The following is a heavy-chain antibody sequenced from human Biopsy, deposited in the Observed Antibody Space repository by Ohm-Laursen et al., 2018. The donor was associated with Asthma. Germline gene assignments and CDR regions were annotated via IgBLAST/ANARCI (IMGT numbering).Heavy chain of an antibody. J-gene: IGHJ3*02. V-gene: IGHV3-9*01. Sequence: SLRLSCSASGFSFDDCAMHWVRQAPGKGLEWVSSISWNSGNIDYAVSVKGRVTISRDISKNTLSLQMNSLRAEDTAVYYCARAYGGNFFSGAFDIWGQGTMVTVSS. CDR3: ARAYGGNFFSGAFDI. CDR2: ISWNSGNI. D-gene: IGHD4-23*01. CDR1: GFSFDDCA.